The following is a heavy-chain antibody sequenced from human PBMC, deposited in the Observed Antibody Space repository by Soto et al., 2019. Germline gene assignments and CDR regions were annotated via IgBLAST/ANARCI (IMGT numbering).Heavy chain of an antibody. D-gene: IGHD2-21*02. Sequence: VGSLRLSGAASGFIFSNYVMHWVRQAPGKGLEWVAVISYDGNSKHYADSVKGRFTISRDNSKSTLYVQMNSLRAEDTAVYYCARSYCGDDCALDHWGQGTLVTVSS. CDR2: ISYDGNSK. CDR3: ARSYCGDDCALDH. V-gene: IGHV3-30-3*01. CDR1: GFIFSNYV. J-gene: IGHJ4*02.